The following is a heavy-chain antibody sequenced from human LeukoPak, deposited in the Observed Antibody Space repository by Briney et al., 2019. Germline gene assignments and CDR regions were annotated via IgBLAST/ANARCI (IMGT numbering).Heavy chain of an antibody. V-gene: IGHV4-31*03. CDR1: GGSISSGGYY. CDR3: ARGRRGARHFEGFDY. Sequence: PSQTLSLTCTVSGGSISSGGYYWSWIRQHPGKGLEWIGYIYYSGSTNYNPSLKSRVTISVDTPKNQFSLKLSSVTAADTAVYYCARGRRGARHFEGFDYWGQGTLVTVSS. J-gene: IGHJ4*02. D-gene: IGHD1-26*01. CDR2: IYYSGST.